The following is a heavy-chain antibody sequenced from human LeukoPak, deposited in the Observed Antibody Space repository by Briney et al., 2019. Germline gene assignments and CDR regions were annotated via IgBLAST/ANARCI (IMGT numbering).Heavy chain of an antibody. CDR3: ARGARAGYNLEPFDY. V-gene: IGHV4-39*01. D-gene: IGHD5-24*01. Sequence: SETLSLTCTVSGGSITTSSYYWGWIRQPPGKGLEWIGTVYYSGSTYYNPSLKSRVTISVDTSKNQFSLKLSSVTAADTAVYYCARGARAGYNLEPFDYWGQGTLVTVSS. J-gene: IGHJ4*02. CDR1: GGSITTSSYY. CDR2: VYYSGST.